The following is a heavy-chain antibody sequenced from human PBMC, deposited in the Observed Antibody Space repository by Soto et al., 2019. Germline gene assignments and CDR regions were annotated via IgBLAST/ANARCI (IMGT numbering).Heavy chain of an antibody. D-gene: IGHD2-2*01. J-gene: IGHJ5*02. CDR3: ARTINCSSTSCYDGRRGNWFDP. CDR1: GWSFIGYY. V-gene: IGHV4-34*01. Sequence: SETLSLTCAVYGWSFIGYYWSWIRQPPGKGLEWIGEINHSGSTNYNPSLKSRVTISVDTSKNQFSLKLSSVTAADTAVYYCARTINCSSTSCYDGRRGNWFDPWGQGTLVTVSS. CDR2: INHSGST.